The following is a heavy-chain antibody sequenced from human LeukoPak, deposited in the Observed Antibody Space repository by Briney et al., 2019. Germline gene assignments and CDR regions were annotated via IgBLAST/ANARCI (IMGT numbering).Heavy chain of an antibody. CDR2: ISGSGGST. J-gene: IGHJ5*02. V-gene: IGHV3-23*01. Sequence: GGSLRLSCAASGFTFSSYAMSWVRQAPGKGLEWVSAISGSGGSTYYADSVKGRFTISRDNSKNTLYLQMNSLRAEDTAVCYCAKSGDIVVVPAAIGWFDPWGQGTLVTVSS. CDR3: AKSGDIVVVPAAIGWFDP. D-gene: IGHD2-2*01. CDR1: GFTFSSYA.